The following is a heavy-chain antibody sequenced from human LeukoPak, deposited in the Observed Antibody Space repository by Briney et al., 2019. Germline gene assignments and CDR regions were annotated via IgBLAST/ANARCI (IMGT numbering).Heavy chain of an antibody. Sequence: GGSLRLSCAASGFSFSDYYMSWIRQAPGKGLEWVSYISSSSSYTNYADSVKGRFTISRDNAKNSLYLQMNSLRAEDTAVYYCARFETARTTNAFDIWGQGTMVTVSS. CDR2: ISSSSSYT. D-gene: IGHD4-11*01. J-gene: IGHJ3*02. CDR1: GFSFSDYY. V-gene: IGHV3-11*06. CDR3: ARFETARTTNAFDI.